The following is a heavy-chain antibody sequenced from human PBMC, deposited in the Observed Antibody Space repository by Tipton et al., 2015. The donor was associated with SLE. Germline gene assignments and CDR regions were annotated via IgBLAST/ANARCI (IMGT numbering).Heavy chain of an antibody. Sequence: TLSLTCSVSGGSISSGGYFWSWIRQHPGKGLEWIGYIYHSGNTYYNPSLKSRLTISVDTSKDQFSLKLTSVTAADTAVYYCTRERGGYNLDDFDIWGQGKKATASS. V-gene: IGHV4-31*03. CDR2: IYHSGNT. CDR3: TRERGGYNLDDFDI. D-gene: IGHD5-24*01. J-gene: IGHJ3*02. CDR1: GGSISSGGYF.